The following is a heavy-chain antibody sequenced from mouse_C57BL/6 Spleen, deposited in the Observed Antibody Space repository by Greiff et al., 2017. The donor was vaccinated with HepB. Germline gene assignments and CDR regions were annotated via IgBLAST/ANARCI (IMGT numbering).Heavy chain of an antibody. D-gene: IGHD1-1*01. J-gene: IGHJ1*03. Sequence: DVMLVESGEGLVKPGGSLKLSCAASGFTFSSYAMSWVRQTPEKRLEWVAYISSGGDYTYYADTVKGRFTLSRDNARNTLYLQMSSLRSEDTAMYYCTRGQGLRGRWYFDVWGTGTTVTVSS. V-gene: IGHV5-9-1*02. CDR2: ISSGGDYT. CDR3: TRGQGLRGRWYFDV. CDR1: GFTFSSYA.